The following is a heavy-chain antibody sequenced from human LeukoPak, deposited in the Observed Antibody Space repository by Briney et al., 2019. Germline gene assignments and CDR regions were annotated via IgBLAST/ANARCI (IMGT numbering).Heavy chain of an antibody. J-gene: IGHJ4*02. CDR1: GGSISSDH. CDR2: IYYSGST. D-gene: IGHD3-9*01. V-gene: IGHV4-59*01. CDR3: ARDAYDILTGYYNVY. Sequence: SETLSLTCTVSGGSISSDHWNWIRQPPGKGLEWIGCIYYSGSTNYNPSLKSRVTISVDTSKNQFSLKLSSVTAADTAVYYCARDAYDILTGYYNVYWGQGTLVTVSS.